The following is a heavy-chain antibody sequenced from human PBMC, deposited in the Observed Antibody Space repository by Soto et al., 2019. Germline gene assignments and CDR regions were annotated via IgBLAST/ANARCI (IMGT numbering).Heavy chain of an antibody. J-gene: IGHJ6*02. Sequence: QVQLQQWGAGLLKPSETLSLTCAVYGGSFSGYYWSWIRQPPGKGLEWIGEINHSGSTNYNPSLMSRVTISVDTSTNQFSLKLSSVTAADTAVYYCARGHRTGYDYYYGMDVWGQGTTVTVSS. D-gene: IGHD6-13*01. CDR3: ARGHRTGYDYYYGMDV. CDR2: INHSGST. V-gene: IGHV4-34*01. CDR1: GGSFSGYY.